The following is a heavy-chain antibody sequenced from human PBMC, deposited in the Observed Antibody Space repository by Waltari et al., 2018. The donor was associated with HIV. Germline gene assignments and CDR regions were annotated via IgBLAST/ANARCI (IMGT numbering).Heavy chain of an antibody. J-gene: IGHJ6*02. D-gene: IGHD3-10*01. Sequence: VQLVQSGGDLVQPGGSLTVSCAASGSSFSGPAISWVRKASGKGLEWIGRIRTKADRFATAYVASVKGRFIMSRDDSESKSYLQMSSLKIEDTAVYYCHRRGKLFRGVVDLDVWGQGTTVIVSS. CDR1: GSSFSGPA. CDR3: HRRGKLFRGVVDLDV. V-gene: IGHV3-73*01. CDR2: IRTKADRFAT.